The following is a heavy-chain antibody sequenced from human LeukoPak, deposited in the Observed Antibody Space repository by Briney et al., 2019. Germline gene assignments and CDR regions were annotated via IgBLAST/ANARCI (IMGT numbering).Heavy chain of an antibody. J-gene: IGHJ6*04. Sequence: PSQTLSLTCAVSGDSISSGGYSWSWIRQPPGKGLEWIGYIYHSGSTYYNPSLKSRVTISVDRSKNQFSLKLSSVTAADTAVYYCARNHLTGYFYHGMDVWGKGTTVTVSS. D-gene: IGHD3-9*01. V-gene: IGHV4-30-2*01. CDR3: ARNHLTGYFYHGMDV. CDR2: IYHSGST. CDR1: GDSISSGGYS.